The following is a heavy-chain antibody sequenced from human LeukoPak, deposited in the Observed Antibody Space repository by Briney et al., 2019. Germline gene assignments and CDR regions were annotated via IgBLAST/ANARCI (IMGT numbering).Heavy chain of an antibody. CDR2: INSDGSTT. V-gene: IGHV3-74*01. CDR3: TRGGVDY. J-gene: IGHJ4*02. Sequence: GGSLRLSCAASGFTVSSNYMSWVRQAPGKGLVWVSRINSDGSTTTYADSVKGRFTISRDNAKNTLYLQMNSLRAEDTAVYYCTRGGVDYWGQGTLVTVSS. CDR1: GFTVSSNY. D-gene: IGHD3-16*01.